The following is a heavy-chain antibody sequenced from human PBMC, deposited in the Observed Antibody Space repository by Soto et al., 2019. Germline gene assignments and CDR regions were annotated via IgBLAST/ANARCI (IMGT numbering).Heavy chain of an antibody. CDR1: GFTFNDYA. J-gene: IGHJ4*02. D-gene: IGHD2-21*02. Sequence: EMQLLESGGGLVQPGGSLTLSCAASGFTFNDYAMSWVRQAPGKGLEWFSVIRTSGATTYYADAVVGRFTISRDSSKNTLYLQMNSLRVEDTAVYFCATLEAASMVVSAFAFWGQGTLVTVSS. V-gene: IGHV3-23*01. CDR3: ATLEAASMVVSAFAF. CDR2: IRTSGATT.